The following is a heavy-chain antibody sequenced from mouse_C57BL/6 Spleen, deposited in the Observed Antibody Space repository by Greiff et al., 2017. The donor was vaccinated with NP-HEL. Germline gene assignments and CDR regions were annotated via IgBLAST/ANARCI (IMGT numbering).Heavy chain of an antibody. V-gene: IGHV1-54*01. Sequence: QVQLQQSGAELVRPGPSVKVSCKASGYAFTNYLIEWVKQRPGQGLEWIGVINPGSGGTNYNEKFKGKATLTADKSSSTAYMQLSSLTSEDSAVYFCARSYYYGSSYGFAYWGQGTLVTVSA. CDR3: ARSYYYGSSYGFAY. J-gene: IGHJ3*01. D-gene: IGHD1-1*01. CDR2: INPGSGGT. CDR1: GYAFTNYL.